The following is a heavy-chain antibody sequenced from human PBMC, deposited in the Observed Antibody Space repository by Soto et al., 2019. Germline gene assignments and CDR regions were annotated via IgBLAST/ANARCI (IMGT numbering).Heavy chain of an antibody. CDR2: ISGSSRYT. Sequence: GGSLRLSCAASGFIFSDYYMSWIRQAPGKGLEWVSHISGSSRYTNYADSGKGRFTISRDNAKNSLYLQMNSLRAEDTALYYCARAKNSGTSPHYGLAVWGQGTTVTVSS. D-gene: IGHD5-12*01. V-gene: IGHV3-11*05. J-gene: IGHJ6*02. CDR1: GFIFSDYY. CDR3: ARAKNSGTSPHYGLAV.